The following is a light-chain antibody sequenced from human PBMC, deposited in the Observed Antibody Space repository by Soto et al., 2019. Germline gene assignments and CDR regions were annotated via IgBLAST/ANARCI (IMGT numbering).Light chain of an antibody. CDR3: SSYTSSGTWV. CDR1: SSDVGGYDY. Sequence: QSALTQPASVSGSPGQSITISCTGTSSDVGGYDYVSWYQQYPGKAPKLMIYDVSNRPSGVSNRFSGSKSDNTASLTISVLQAEDEGDYYCSSYTSSGTWVFGGGTQLTVL. J-gene: IGLJ3*02. CDR2: DVS. V-gene: IGLV2-14*01.